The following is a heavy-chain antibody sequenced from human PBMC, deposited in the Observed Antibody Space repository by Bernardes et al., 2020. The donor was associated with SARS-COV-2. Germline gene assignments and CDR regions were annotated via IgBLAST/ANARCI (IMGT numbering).Heavy chain of an antibody. CDR2: INPNSGGT. D-gene: IGHD6-19*01. J-gene: IGHJ4*02. V-gene: IGHV1-2*04. Sequence: ASVKVSCKAYGYTFTGYYMHWVRQAPGQGLEWMGWINPNSGGTNYAQKFQGWVTMTRDTSISTAYMELNSLRAEDTAVYYCARSDARYSSGWYFIHRGVTIDYWGQGTLVTVSS. CDR1: GYTFTGYY. CDR3: ARSDARYSSGWYFIHRGVTIDY.